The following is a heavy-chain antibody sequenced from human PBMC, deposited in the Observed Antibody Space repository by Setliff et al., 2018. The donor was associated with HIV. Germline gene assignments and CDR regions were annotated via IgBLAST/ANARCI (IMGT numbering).Heavy chain of an antibody. CDR2: IYWDDDV. V-gene: IGHV2-5*02. CDR3: AHFTHFRDVYFDS. CDR1: GFSLASSGVG. Sequence: SGPRGEPPQTLTLTCTFSGFSLASSGVGVAWVRQPPGEGLEWLALIYWDDDVRYSPPLKNRLTLSKDNSKNQLVLAMSNMDPVDTATYFCAHFTHFRDVYFDSWGPGILVTVSS. D-gene: IGHD2-21*01. J-gene: IGHJ4*01.